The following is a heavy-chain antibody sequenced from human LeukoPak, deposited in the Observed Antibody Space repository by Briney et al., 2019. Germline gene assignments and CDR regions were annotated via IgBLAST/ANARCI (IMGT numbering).Heavy chain of an antibody. D-gene: IGHD5-24*01. V-gene: IGHV3-33*01. Sequence: GGSLRLSCAASGFTFSSHVMHWVRQAPGKGLEWVAVIWYDGANKYYADSVKGRFTISRDNSKNTLYLQMNSLRAEDTAVYYCAMFSRDGYNPFDYWGQGTLVTVSS. CDR2: IWYDGANK. CDR1: GFTFSSHV. CDR3: AMFSRDGYNPFDY. J-gene: IGHJ4*02.